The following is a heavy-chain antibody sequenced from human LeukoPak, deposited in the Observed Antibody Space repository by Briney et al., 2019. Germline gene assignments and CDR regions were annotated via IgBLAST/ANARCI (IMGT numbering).Heavy chain of an antibody. Sequence: GGSLRLSCAASAFTFSSYGMHWVRQAPGKGLEWVAFIRYDGSNKYYADSVKGRFTISRDNAKNSLYLQMNSLRAEDTAVYYCAREPFWSGYYSNLHFDYWGQGTLVTVSS. J-gene: IGHJ4*02. CDR2: IRYDGSNK. D-gene: IGHD3-3*01. V-gene: IGHV3-30*02. CDR1: AFTFSSYG. CDR3: AREPFWSGYYSNLHFDY.